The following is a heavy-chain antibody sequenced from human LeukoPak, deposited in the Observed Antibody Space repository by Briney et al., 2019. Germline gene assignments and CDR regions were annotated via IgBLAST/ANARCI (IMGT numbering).Heavy chain of an antibody. D-gene: IGHD3-10*01. CDR3: AKDQDYYGSGSYYPFDY. J-gene: IGHJ4*02. Sequence: PGGSLRLSCAASGFTFSNYAMGWVRQAPGKGLEWVSTISGSGGRTYYAESVKGRFAISRDNSKNTLYLQMNSLRAEDTAIYYCAKDQDYYGSGSYYPFDYWGQGTLVSVSS. V-gene: IGHV3-23*01. CDR2: ISGSGGRT. CDR1: GFTFSNYA.